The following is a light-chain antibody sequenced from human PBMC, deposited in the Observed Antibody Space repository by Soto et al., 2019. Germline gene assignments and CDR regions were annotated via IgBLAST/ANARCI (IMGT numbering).Light chain of an antibody. CDR2: DVS. J-gene: IGLJ1*01. CDR1: SSDVGVYNY. V-gene: IGLV2-11*01. CDR3: CSYAGSYTFV. Sequence: QSLLTEPRSVSVSPGQSVTISCSGTSSDVGVYNYVSWYQQYPGKAPKIMIYDVSKRPTGVPDRFSGSKSDNTASLTISGLQAEDEADYYCCSYAGSYTFVFGIGTKVTVL.